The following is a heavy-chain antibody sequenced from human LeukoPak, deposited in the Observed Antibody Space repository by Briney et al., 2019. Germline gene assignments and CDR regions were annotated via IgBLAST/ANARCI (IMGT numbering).Heavy chain of an antibody. Sequence: PGESLRISCKGSGYIFTTYWIGWVRQMPGKGLEWMGIIYPGDSDTRYSPSFQGQVTISADKSISTAYLQWSSLKASDTAMYYCARPVPADRNAFDIWGQGTMVTVSS. V-gene: IGHV5-51*01. J-gene: IGHJ3*02. CDR3: ARPVPADRNAFDI. CDR2: IYPGDSDT. CDR1: GYIFTTYW. D-gene: IGHD2-2*01.